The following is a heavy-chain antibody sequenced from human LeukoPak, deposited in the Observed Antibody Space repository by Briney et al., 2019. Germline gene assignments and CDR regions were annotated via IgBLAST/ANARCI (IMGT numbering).Heavy chain of an antibody. V-gene: IGHV3-23*01. CDR2: ISESGGST. J-gene: IGHJ4*02. CDR3: AKRGIVIRGVLIIGFHKEAYYFDY. CDR1: GITLSNYA. D-gene: IGHD3-10*01. Sequence: GGPLRLSCVVSGITLSNYAMSWVRQAPGKGLEWVSGISESGGSTKYADYVKGRFTISRDNSLNTVYLQMNSLRAEDTAVYFCAKRGIVIRGVLIIGFHKEAYYFDYWGQGILVTVSS.